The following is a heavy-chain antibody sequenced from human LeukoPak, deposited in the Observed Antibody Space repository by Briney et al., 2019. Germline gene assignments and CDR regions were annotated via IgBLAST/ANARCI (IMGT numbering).Heavy chain of an antibody. CDR2: INPNSGVT. Sequence: ASVKVSCKASGYTFTSYYMHWVRQAPGQGLEWMGWINPNSGVTNYAQKFQGRVTLTRDTPISTAYMEVSRLRSDDTAMYYCARAHMTTVTLGDYWGQGTLVTVSS. V-gene: IGHV1-2*02. J-gene: IGHJ4*02. D-gene: IGHD4-11*01. CDR1: GYTFTSYY. CDR3: ARAHMTTVTLGDY.